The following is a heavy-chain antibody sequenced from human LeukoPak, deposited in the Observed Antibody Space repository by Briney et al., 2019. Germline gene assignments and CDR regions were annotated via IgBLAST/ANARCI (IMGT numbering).Heavy chain of an antibody. Sequence: ASVKVSCKASGYTFTSYYMHWMRQAPGQGLEWMGIINPSGGSTSYAQKFQGRVTMTRDTSTSTVYMELSSLRSEDTAVYYCARGYDILTGYYGNWFDPWGQGTLVTVSS. CDR3: ARGYDILTGYYGNWFDP. J-gene: IGHJ5*02. CDR2: INPSGGST. V-gene: IGHV1-46*01. D-gene: IGHD3-9*01. CDR1: GYTFTSYY.